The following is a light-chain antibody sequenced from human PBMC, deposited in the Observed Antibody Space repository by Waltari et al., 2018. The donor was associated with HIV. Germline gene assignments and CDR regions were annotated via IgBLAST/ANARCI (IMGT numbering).Light chain of an antibody. J-gene: IGKJ1*01. Sequence: DIVMPQSPDSLGLSLRGSAPNNCKSSQRALSGSNNKNYLGWYQQKPGQPPNVLIYWASTRESGVPDRFSGGGSGTDFTLTISSLQAEDVAVYYCQQYYSLPWTFGQGTKVEIK. CDR2: WAS. CDR1: QRALSGSNNKNY. V-gene: IGKV4-1*01. CDR3: QQYYSLPWT.